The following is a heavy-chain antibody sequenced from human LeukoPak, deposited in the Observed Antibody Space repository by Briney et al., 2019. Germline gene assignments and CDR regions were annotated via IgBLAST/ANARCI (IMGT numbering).Heavy chain of an antibody. J-gene: IGHJ4*02. Sequence: ASVKVSCKASGYTFTSYAMHWVRQAPGQRLEWMGWINAGNGNTKYSQKFQGRVTITRDTSASTAYMELSSLRSEDTAVYYCARGASGSAYFVDYWGRGTLVTVSS. CDR1: GYTFTSYA. CDR3: ARGASGSAYFVDY. V-gene: IGHV1-3*01. D-gene: IGHD1-26*01. CDR2: INAGNGNT.